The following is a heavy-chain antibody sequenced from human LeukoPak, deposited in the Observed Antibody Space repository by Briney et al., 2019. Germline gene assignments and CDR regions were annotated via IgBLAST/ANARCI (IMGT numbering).Heavy chain of an antibody. V-gene: IGHV3-74*01. CDR1: GFTFSSYW. D-gene: IGHD6-13*01. Sequence: GGSLRLSCAASGFTFSSYWMHWVRQAPGKGLVWVSRINSDGSSTSYADSVKGRFTISRDNAKNTLYLQMNSLRAEDTAVYYCARVAAAGVDWYFDLWGRGTLVTVSS. J-gene: IGHJ2*01. CDR2: INSDGSST. CDR3: ARVAAAGVDWYFDL.